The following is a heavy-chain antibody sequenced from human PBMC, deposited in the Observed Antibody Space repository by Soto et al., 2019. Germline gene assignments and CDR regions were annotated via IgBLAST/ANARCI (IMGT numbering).Heavy chain of an antibody. Sequence: EVQLVESGGGLVQPGGSLRLSCAASGFTFSSYSMNWVRQAPGKGLEWVSYISSSSSTIYYAASVKGRFTISRDNAKNTLYMQMNRLGDEDTAVYYFARELAALDWFVSWCQGTLVTVAS. CDR3: ARELAALDWFVS. CDR2: ISSSSSTI. V-gene: IGHV3-48*02. D-gene: IGHD2-15*01. CDR1: GFTFSSYS. J-gene: IGHJ5*01.